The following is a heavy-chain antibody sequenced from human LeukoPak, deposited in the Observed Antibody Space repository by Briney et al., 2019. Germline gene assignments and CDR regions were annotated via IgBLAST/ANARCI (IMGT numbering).Heavy chain of an antibody. V-gene: IGHV3-23*01. D-gene: IGHD3-22*01. CDR2: ISGSGGST. CDR3: AKDVGYYDSSGYYSFFDY. Sequence: GGSLRLSCAASGFPFSSYAMSWVRQAPGKGLEWVSSISGSGGSTYYADSVKGRFTISRDNSKNTLYLQMNSLRAEGTAVYYCAKDVGYYDSSGYYSFFDYWGQGTLVTVSS. J-gene: IGHJ4*02. CDR1: GFPFSSYA.